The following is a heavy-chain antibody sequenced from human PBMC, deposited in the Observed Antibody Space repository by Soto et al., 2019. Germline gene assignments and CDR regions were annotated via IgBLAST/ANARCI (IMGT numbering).Heavy chain of an antibody. CDR1: GGTFSRYA. J-gene: IGHJ4*02. CDR2: ITPMFGTA. CDR3: ARQFPYESSGYYYAY. D-gene: IGHD3-22*01. V-gene: IGHV1-69*13. Sequence: ASVKVSCKASGGTFSRYAISWVRQAPGQGLEWMGGITPMFGTANYAQKFQGRVTITGDESTSTAYMELSRLRSEDTALYYCARQFPYESSGYYYAYWGQGTLVTVSS.